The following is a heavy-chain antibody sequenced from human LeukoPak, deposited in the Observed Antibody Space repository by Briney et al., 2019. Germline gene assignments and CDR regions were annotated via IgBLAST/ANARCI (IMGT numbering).Heavy chain of an antibody. J-gene: IGHJ4*02. CDR2: MNPNSGNT. CDR1: GYTFTSYD. Sequence: GASVKVSCKASGYTFTSYDIIWLRQATGQGLEWMGWMNPNSGNTGYAQKFQGRVTMTRDTSISTAYMELSSLRSEDTAVYYCARVDCSSASSSASCYWVYWGQGTLVTVSS. CDR3: ARVDCSSASSSASCYWVY. D-gene: IGHD2-2*01. V-gene: IGHV1-8*01.